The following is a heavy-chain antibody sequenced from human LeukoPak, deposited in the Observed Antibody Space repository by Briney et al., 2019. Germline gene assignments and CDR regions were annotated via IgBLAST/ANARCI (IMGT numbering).Heavy chain of an antibody. Sequence: SQTLSLTCAISGDSVSSNSAAWNWIRQSPSRGLEWLGRTYYRSKWYNDYAVSVKSRITINPDTSENQFSLQLNSVTPEDTAVYYCARGYSSSWLQTEYYFDYWGQGTLVTVSS. V-gene: IGHV6-1*01. D-gene: IGHD6-13*01. J-gene: IGHJ4*02. CDR2: TYYRSKWYN. CDR3: ARGYSSSWLQTEYYFDY. CDR1: GDSVSSNSAA.